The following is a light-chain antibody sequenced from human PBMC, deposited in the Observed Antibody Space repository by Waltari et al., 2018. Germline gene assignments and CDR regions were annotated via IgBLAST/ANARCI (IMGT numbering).Light chain of an antibody. V-gene: IGKV1-39*01. CDR1: QTIPTY. J-gene: IGKJ2*01. CDR2: ATS. CDR3: QQSDAFPYT. Sequence: DIQMTQSPSSLSASVGDRVTIACRAGQTIPTYLNWYQHKAGEAPNLLIYATSNLESGVPSRFSGSGSGTEFTLTISNLQAEDFATYYCQQSDAFPYTFGQGTKLEIK.